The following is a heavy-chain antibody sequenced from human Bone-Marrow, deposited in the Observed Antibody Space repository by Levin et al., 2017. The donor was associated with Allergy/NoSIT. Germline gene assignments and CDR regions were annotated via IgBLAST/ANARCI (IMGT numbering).Heavy chain of an antibody. Sequence: PGGSLRLSCVASGFNFSTYSMNWVRQAPGKGLEWVSSISRSSSFIYYADSVKGRFTISRDNAKNSLYLQMNSLRADDTAVYYCARDVKGSVVVIPAALDYWGQGALVTVSS. CDR3: ARDVKGSVVVIPAALDY. D-gene: IGHD2-2*01. V-gene: IGHV3-21*01. CDR2: ISRSSSFI. CDR1: GFNFSTYS. J-gene: IGHJ4*02.